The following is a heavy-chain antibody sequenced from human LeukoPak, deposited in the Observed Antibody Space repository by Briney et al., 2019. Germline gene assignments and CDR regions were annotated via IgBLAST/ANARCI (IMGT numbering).Heavy chain of an antibody. J-gene: IGHJ4*02. CDR2: LSCSGGST. CDR1: GFTFGTYW. CDR3: ARSGGYSYGYYPDY. D-gene: IGHD5-18*01. V-gene: IGHV3-23*01. Sequence: PGGSLRLSCAASGFTFGTYWMHWVRQAPGKGLVWVSALSCSGGSTYYADSVKGRFTISRDNSKNTLYLQMNSLRAEDTAVYYCARSGGYSYGYYPDYWGQGTLVTVSS.